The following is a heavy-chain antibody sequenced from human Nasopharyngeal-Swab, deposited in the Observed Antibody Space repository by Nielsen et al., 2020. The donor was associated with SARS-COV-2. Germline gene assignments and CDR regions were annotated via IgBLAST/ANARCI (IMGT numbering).Heavy chain of an antibody. Sequence: GESLKTSCAASGFTFSDYYMSWIRQAPGKGLEWVSYISSSGSTIYYADSVKGRFTISRDNAKNSLYLQMNSLRAEDTAVYYCATAIAAAGFGLDYWGQGTLVTVSS. J-gene: IGHJ4*02. CDR2: ISSSGSTI. CDR3: ATAIAAAGFGLDY. V-gene: IGHV3-11*01. CDR1: GFTFSDYY. D-gene: IGHD6-13*01.